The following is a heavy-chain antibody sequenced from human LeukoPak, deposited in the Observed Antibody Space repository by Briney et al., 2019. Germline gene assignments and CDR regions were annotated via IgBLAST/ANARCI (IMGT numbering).Heavy chain of an antibody. Sequence: ASVTVSCKASGYTFTSYDINWVRQATGQGLEWLGAVYATGGVAINTQTFPVRVTMTRDTSTGTVYMELSSLRFEDTAIYYCATEAPRSYYFDYWGQGIQVTVSS. J-gene: IGHJ4*02. CDR1: GYTFTSYD. CDR3: ATEAPRSYYFDY. V-gene: IGHV1-46*01. CDR2: VYATGGVA.